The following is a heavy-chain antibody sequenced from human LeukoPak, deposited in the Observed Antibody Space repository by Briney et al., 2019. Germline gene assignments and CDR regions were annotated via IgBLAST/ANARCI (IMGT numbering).Heavy chain of an antibody. CDR1: GFTVRSSY. CDR3: VADTDYDAFDI. V-gene: IGHV3-53*05. J-gene: IGHJ3*02. CDR2: IYDDETT. Sequence: GGSLRLSCAASGFTVRSSYMNWVRQAPGKGLEWVSVIYDDETTVYADSVKGRFTISRDNSENTLHLQMHSLRVEDTAVYYCVADTDYDAFDIWGQGTMVTVS. D-gene: IGHD4-11*01.